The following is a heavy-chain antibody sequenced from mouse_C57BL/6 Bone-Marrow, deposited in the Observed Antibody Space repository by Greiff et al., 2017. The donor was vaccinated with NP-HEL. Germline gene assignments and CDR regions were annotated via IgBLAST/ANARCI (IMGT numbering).Heavy chain of an antibody. CDR1: GYTFTSYW. Sequence: QVQLQQPGAELVKPGASVKLSCKASGYTFTSYWMHWVKQRPGRGLAWIGRIDPHIGGTKYNEKFKSKATLTVDTPSSTAYMQLSSLTSEESAVYYCAREAFITTPSYWYFDVWGTGTTVTVSS. CDR2: IDPHIGGT. D-gene: IGHD1-1*01. CDR3: AREAFITTPSYWYFDV. V-gene: IGHV1-72*01. J-gene: IGHJ1*03.